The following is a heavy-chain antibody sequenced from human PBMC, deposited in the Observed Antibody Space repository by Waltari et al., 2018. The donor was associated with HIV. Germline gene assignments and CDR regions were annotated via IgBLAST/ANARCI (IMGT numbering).Heavy chain of an antibody. CDR2: MNPNSGNT. CDR3: ARSYDYGGNPIYYGMDV. D-gene: IGHD4-17*01. J-gene: IGHJ6*02. Sequence: QVQLVQSEAEVKKPGASVQVPCKAYGYPYNRSDFNWVRQATGQGLEWMGWMNPNSGNTGYEQKFQGRVTMTRNTSISTAYMELSSLRSEDTAVYYCARSYDYGGNPIYYGMDVWGQGTTVTVSS. CDR1: GYPYNRSD. V-gene: IGHV1-8*01.